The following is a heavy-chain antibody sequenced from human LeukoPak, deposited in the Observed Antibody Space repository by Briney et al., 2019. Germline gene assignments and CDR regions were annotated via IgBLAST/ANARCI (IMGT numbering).Heavy chain of an antibody. CDR2: IYTSGSP. CDR3: ARWQYTISSGWFDP. D-gene: IGHD6-6*01. V-gene: IGHV4-4*07. Sequence: SETLSLTCTVSGGSISSNSWSWIRQPAGKGLEWIGHIYTSGSPNYNPSLRSRVTMSVDTSKIQFSLKLSSVTAADTAVYYCARWQYTISSGWFDPWGQGTLVTVSS. J-gene: IGHJ5*02. CDR1: GGSISSNS.